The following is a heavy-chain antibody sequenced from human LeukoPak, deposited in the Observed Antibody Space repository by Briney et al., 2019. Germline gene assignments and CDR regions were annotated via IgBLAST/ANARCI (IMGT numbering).Heavy chain of an antibody. J-gene: IGHJ3*01. CDR1: GYTFTGYY. D-gene: IGHD3/OR15-3a*01. V-gene: IGHV1-8*03. Sequence: ASVKVSCKASGYTFTGYYMHWVRQAPGQGPEGMGWVNPDTGNTGFAQKFQGRVTITQNSSLTTVYMELSSLTSEDTAVYYCARRGLVAGIYDLVYGFDLWGQGTMVTVSS. CDR2: VNPDTGNT. CDR3: ARRGLVAGIYDLVYGFDL.